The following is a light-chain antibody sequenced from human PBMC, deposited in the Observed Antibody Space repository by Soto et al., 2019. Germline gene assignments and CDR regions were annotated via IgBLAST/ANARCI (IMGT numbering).Light chain of an antibody. CDR1: SSNIGAGYD. CDR3: QSYDSSLSGFYV. V-gene: IGLV1-40*01. Sequence: LTQPPSVSGAPGQRVTISCTGSSSNIGAGYDVHWYQQLPGTAPKLLIYGNSNRPSGVPDRFSGSKSGTSASLAITGLQAEDEADYYCQSYDSSLSGFYVFGTGTKLTVL. J-gene: IGLJ1*01. CDR2: GNS.